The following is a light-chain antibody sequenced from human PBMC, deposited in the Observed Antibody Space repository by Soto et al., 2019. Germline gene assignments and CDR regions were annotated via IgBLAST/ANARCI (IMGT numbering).Light chain of an antibody. CDR2: RNN. J-gene: IGLJ3*02. V-gene: IGLV1-47*01. Sequence: QSVLTQPPSASGTPGQRVTISCSGSSSNIGSNYVYWYRQFPGAAPQLLIYRNNQQPSGVPDRFSGSKSGTSASLAISGLRSEDEADYYCAAWDASLSGVFGGGTKLTVL. CDR3: AAWDASLSGV. CDR1: SSNIGSNY.